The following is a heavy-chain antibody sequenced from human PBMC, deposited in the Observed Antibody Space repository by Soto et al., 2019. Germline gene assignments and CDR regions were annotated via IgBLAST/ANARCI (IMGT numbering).Heavy chain of an antibody. V-gene: IGHV4-59*01. CDR3: VRLQGYCIRTSCSGYYAMDV. CDR1: GASITQYY. Sequence: PSETLSLTCPVSGASITQYYWNWIRQSPGKGLEWIVSVSSTGSTVYNPSLTSRVTVSLDTSKNQFSLTLNSVTAADTAVYHCVRLQGYCIRTSCSGYYAMDVWGQGTTVT. CDR2: VSSTGST. D-gene: IGHD2-2*01. J-gene: IGHJ6*02.